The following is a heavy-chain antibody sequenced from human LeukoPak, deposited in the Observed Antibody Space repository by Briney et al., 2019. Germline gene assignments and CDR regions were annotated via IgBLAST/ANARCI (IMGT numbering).Heavy chain of an antibody. D-gene: IGHD6-19*01. Sequence: PGGSLRLSCAASGFTFSIYVMTWVRQAPGKGLEWVSIISGSGGRTYYADSVKGRFTISRDNSKNTLYLQMNSLRAEDTAVYYCTKAPSSSGWYAWGQGTLVTVSS. CDR2: ISGSGGRT. V-gene: IGHV3-23*01. CDR3: TKAPSSSGWYA. CDR1: GFTFSIYV. J-gene: IGHJ5*02.